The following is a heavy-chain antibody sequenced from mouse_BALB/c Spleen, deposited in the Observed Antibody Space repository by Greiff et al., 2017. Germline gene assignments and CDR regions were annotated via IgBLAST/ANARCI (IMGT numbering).Heavy chain of an antibody. CDR1: GYTFTDYE. CDR2: IDPETGGT. D-gene: IGHD2-1*01. CDR3: TRYGNFPFAY. V-gene: IGHV1-15*01. Sequence: VQLQQSGAELVRPGASVTLSCKASGYTFTDYEMHWVKQTPVHGLEWIGAIDPETGGTAYNQKFKGKATLTADKSSSTAYMELRSLTSEDSAVYYCTRYGNFPFAYWGQGTLVTVSA. J-gene: IGHJ3*01.